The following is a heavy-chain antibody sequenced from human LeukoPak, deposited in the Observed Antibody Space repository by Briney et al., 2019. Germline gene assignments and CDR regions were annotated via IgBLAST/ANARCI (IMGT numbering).Heavy chain of an antibody. CDR3: ARTDLDCSGGSCPDY. CDR1: GFTFSIYS. Sequence: GGSLRLSXAASGFTFSIYSMNWVRQAPGKGLEWVSSISSSSSYVYYAVSVKGRFTISRDNAKNSLYLQMNSLRAEDTAVYYCARTDLDCSGGSCPDYWGQGTLVTVSS. J-gene: IGHJ4*02. D-gene: IGHD2-15*01. V-gene: IGHV3-21*01. CDR2: ISSSSSYV.